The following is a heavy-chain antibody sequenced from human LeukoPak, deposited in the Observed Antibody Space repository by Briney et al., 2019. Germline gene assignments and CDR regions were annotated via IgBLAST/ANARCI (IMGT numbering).Heavy chain of an antibody. J-gene: IGHJ6*03. CDR1: GGSFSGYY. CDR2: INHSGST. D-gene: IGHD3-16*01. CDR3: ARGGIMHYYYYYYMDV. V-gene: IGHV4-34*01. Sequence: PSETLSLTCAVYGGSFSGYYWSWIRQPPGKGLECIGAINHSGSTNYNPSLKSRVTISVDTSKNQFSLKLSSVTAADTAVYYCARGGIMHYYYYYYMDVWGKGTTVTVSS.